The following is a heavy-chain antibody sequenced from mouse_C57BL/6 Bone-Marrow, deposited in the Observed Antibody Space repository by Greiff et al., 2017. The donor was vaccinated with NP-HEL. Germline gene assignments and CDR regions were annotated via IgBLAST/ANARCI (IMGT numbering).Heavy chain of an antibody. J-gene: IGHJ4*01. Sequence: QVHVKQPGAELVKPGASVKLSCKASGYTFTSYWMQWVKQRPGQGLEWIGEIDPSDSYTNYNQKFKGKATLTVDTSSSTAYMQLSSLTSEDSAVYYCARRATVSYAMDYWGQGTAVTVSS. V-gene: IGHV1-50*01. D-gene: IGHD1-1*01. CDR3: ARRATVSYAMDY. CDR2: IDPSDSYT. CDR1: GYTFTSYW.